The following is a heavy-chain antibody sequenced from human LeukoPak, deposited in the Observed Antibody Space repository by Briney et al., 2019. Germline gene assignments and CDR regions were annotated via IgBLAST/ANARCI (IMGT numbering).Heavy chain of an antibody. Sequence: GGSLRLSCAAAKFTLSSFWMSWVRQAPGKGLECVANINHDASEKNYVDSVKGRFTISRDNARNSLYLELNSLRVEDTAVYFCAARLRFDYYYYYMDVWGKGTTVTVSS. V-gene: IGHV3-7*01. CDR2: INHDASEK. CDR3: AARLRFDYYYYYMDV. J-gene: IGHJ6*03. CDR1: KFTLSSFW. D-gene: IGHD3-10*01.